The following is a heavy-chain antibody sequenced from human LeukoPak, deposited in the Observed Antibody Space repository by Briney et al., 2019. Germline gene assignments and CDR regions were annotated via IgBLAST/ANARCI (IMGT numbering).Heavy chain of an antibody. CDR3: ASIAAAGTENWFDP. CDR2: ISYDGSNK. CDR1: GFTFSSYA. V-gene: IGHV3-30*01. D-gene: IGHD6-13*01. Sequence: GGSLRLSCAASGFTFSSYAMHWVRQAPGKGLEWVAVISYDGSNKYYADSVKGRFTISRDNSKNTLYLQMNSLGAEDTAVYYCASIAAAGTENWFDPWGQGTLVTVSS. J-gene: IGHJ5*02.